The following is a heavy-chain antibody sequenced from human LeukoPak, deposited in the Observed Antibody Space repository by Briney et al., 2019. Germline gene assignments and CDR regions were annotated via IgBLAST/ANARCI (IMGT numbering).Heavy chain of an antibody. J-gene: IGHJ4*02. V-gene: IGHV3-15*01. CDR2: IKRKTVGGTT. CDR3: TTCGYSGYDSNY. Sequence: PGGSLRLSCAASGVTFSNAWMTWVRQAPGKGREWVGRIKRKTVGGTTDYAAPVKGRFTISRDASKDTLYLQMNSLIIADTGVYYCTTCGYSGYDSNYWGQGVLVTVSS. CDR1: GVTFSNAW. D-gene: IGHD5-12*01.